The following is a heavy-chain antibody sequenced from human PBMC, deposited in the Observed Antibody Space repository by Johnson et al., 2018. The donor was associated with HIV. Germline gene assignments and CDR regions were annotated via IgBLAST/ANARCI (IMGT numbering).Heavy chain of an antibody. V-gene: IGHV3-66*02. Sequence: MLLVESGGGLVQPGGSLRLSCAVSGFTVSTNYMSWVRQTPGKGLEWVSVIYSGGSGGSTYYVDSVKGRITISRYKSKNTLYLQMNSLRAEDTAVYYCAKDLGWELSIWGQGTMVTVSS. CDR1: GFTVSTNY. CDR2: IYSGGSGGST. J-gene: IGHJ3*02. CDR3: AKDLGWELSI. D-gene: IGHD1-26*01.